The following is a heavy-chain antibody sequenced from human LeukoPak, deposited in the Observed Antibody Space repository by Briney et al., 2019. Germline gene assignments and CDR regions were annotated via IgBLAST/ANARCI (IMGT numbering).Heavy chain of an antibody. Sequence: SETLSLTCTVSGASFSSSTYYWGWIRQPPGKGLEWIGSIYYGGGTYYNLSLKSRVTMSVDTSKKQFSLKLSSVTAADTAVYYCARHAGGIAAAGTRPFDYWGQGTLVTVSS. CDR3: ARHAGGIAAAGTRPFDY. CDR1: GASFSSSTYY. CDR2: IYYGGGT. J-gene: IGHJ4*02. V-gene: IGHV4-39*01. D-gene: IGHD6-13*01.